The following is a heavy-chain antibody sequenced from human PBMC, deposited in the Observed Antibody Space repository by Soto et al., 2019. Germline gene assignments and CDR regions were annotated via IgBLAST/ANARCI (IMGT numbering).Heavy chain of an antibody. CDR1: GGSISSGGYY. J-gene: IGHJ6*02. CDR2: IYYSGST. Sequence: QVQLQESGPGLVKPSQTLSLTCTVSGGSISSGGYYWSWIRQHPGTGPEWIGDIYYSGSTYYNPSPNSLVTISVDPSKNQFSLQLSSVTAADTAVYYCARVPEYCRSTSCPPYSSYGMDVWGQGTTVTVSS. V-gene: IGHV4-31*01. CDR3: ARVPEYCRSTSCPPYSSYGMDV. D-gene: IGHD2-2*01.